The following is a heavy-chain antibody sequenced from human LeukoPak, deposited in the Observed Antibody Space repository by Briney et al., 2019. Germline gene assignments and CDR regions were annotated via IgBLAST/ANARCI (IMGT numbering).Heavy chain of an antibody. CDR1: GYTFTSYD. D-gene: IGHD5-24*01. CDR2: MNPNSGNT. J-gene: IGHJ4*02. CDR3: ARGLEMATIPGGY. V-gene: IGHV1-8*01. Sequence: ASVKISCKAPGYTFTSYDINWVRQATGQGLEWMGWMNPNSGNTGCAQKFQGRVTMTRNTSISTAYMELSSLRSEDTAVYYCARGLEMATIPGGYWGQGTLVTVSS.